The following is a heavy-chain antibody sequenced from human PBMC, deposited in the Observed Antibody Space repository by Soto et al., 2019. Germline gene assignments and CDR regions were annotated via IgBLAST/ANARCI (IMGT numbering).Heavy chain of an antibody. D-gene: IGHD3-9*01. CDR3: AKDLHFNWLSKPGPFDY. V-gene: IGHV3-30*18. J-gene: IGHJ4*02. CDR2: ISYDGSNK. Sequence: GGSLRLCCAASGFTFSSYGMHWVRQAPGKGLEWVAVISYDGSNKYDADSVKGRLTISRDNSKNTLYLQMNSLRAEDTAVYYCAKDLHFNWLSKPGPFDYWGQGTLVTVSS. CDR1: GFTFSSYG.